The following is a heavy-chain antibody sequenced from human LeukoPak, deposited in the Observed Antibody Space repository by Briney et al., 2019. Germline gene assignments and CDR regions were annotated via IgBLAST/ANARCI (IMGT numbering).Heavy chain of an antibody. V-gene: IGHV1-2*02. CDR1: GYTFTGYY. J-gene: IGHJ4*02. Sequence: ASVKVSCKTSGYTFTGYYIHWVRQAPGQGLEWMGWINPSSGDTKYAQKFRGRVTMTTDTSIRTAYMGLSRLRSGDTAVYYCARGIVIVPAAVPPYFDFWGQGSLVTVSS. D-gene: IGHD2-2*01. CDR3: ARGIVIVPAAVPPYFDF. CDR2: INPSSGDT.